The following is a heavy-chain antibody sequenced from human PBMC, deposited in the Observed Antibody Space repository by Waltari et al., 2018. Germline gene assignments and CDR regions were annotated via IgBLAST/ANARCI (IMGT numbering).Heavy chain of an antibody. J-gene: IGHJ4*02. CDR3: ARDPAGLYDSSGYYLDY. Sequence: QVQLQESGPGLVKPSETLSLPCVVSGYSLPSGSYWAWIRQPPGKGLEWIGSVYHSGSTFYNPSLKSRVTISIDTSKNQFSLKLESVTAADTAVYYCARDPAGLYDSSGYYLDYWGQGTLVTVSS. CDR1: GYSLPSGSY. D-gene: IGHD3-22*01. CDR2: VYHSGST. V-gene: IGHV4-38-2*02.